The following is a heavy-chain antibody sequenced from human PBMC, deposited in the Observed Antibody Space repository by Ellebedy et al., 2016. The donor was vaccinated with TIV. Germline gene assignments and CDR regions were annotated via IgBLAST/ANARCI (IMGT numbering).Heavy chain of an antibody. CDR3: ARDSRDSTGYYYADYWYFDL. V-gene: IGHV1-2*02. D-gene: IGHD3-22*01. J-gene: IGHJ2*01. Sequence: ASVKVSCXASGYTFTGYYMHWVRQAPGQGLEWMGWINPNSGGTNYAQKFQGRVTMTRDTSINTAYMELSRLRSDDTAVYYCARDSRDSTGYYYADYWYFDLWGRGTLVTVSS. CDR1: GYTFTGYY. CDR2: INPNSGGT.